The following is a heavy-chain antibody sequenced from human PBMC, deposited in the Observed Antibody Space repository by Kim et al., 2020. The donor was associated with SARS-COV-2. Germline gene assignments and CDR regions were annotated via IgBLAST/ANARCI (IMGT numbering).Heavy chain of an antibody. J-gene: IGHJ6*02. V-gene: IGHV3-30*07. D-gene: IGHD3-16*01. CDR3: AREGVGGLYYYYGMDV. Sequence: VKGRFTITRDNSKNTLYLQMNSLRAEDTAVYYCAREGVGGLYYYYGMDVWGQGTTVTVSS.